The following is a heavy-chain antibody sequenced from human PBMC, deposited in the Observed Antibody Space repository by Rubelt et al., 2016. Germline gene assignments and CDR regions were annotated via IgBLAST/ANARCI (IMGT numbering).Heavy chain of an antibody. CDR2: ISYGGIT. J-gene: IGHJ2*01. CDR1: GASIDSRDYF. CDR3: ARMSRADARWYFDH. V-gene: IGHV4-39*07. Sequence: QVQLQESGPGLVKPLETLSLICTVSGASIDSRDYFWGWIRQPPGKGLEWIGSISYGGITYFHSSLQSRVITSFYTSRDQFALSLTSVTAADTAVYHCARMSRADARWYFDHWGRGTPVTVSP.